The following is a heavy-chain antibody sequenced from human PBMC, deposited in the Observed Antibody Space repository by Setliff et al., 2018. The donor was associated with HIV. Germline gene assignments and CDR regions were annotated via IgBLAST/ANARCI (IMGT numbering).Heavy chain of an antibody. CDR1: GGTFSTYA. J-gene: IGHJ4*02. Sequence: ASVKVSCKASGGTFSTYAINWVRQAPGQGLEWMGGIIPILDIPNYARKFRGRLTFTADKSTATAYMELSSLRSEDTALYFCARDKREVGATSYWGQGTLVTVSS. V-gene: IGHV1-69*10. CDR2: IIPILDIP. CDR3: ARDKREVGATSY. D-gene: IGHD1-26*01.